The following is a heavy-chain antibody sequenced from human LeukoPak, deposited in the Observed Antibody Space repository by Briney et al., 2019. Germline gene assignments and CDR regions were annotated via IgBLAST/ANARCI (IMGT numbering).Heavy chain of an antibody. J-gene: IGHJ5*02. CDR3: ARGIFHCSGGSCYNWFDP. V-gene: IGHV3-11*01. D-gene: IGHD2-15*01. Sequence: AXSGFTFSDXXXXXIRXXPGXXXXXXXXIXSSGSTIYYADSVKGRFTISRDNAKNSLYLQMNSLRAEDTAVYYCARGIFHCSGGSCYNWFDPWGQGTLVTVSS. CDR1: GFTFSDXX. CDR2: IXSSGSTI.